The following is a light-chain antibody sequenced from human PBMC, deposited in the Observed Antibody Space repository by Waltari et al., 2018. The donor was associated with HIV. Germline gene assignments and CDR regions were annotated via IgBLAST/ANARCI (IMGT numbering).Light chain of an antibody. Sequence: QSVLTQPPSASGTPGQRVTISCSGSSSKIGSNAVNWYQQLPGTAPKLLINRNNQRPSGVPARFSGSKSGTSASLAISGLQSDDEADYYCAAWDDSLNDSYVFGPGTKVTVL. CDR3: AAWDDSLNDSYV. CDR1: SSKIGSNA. CDR2: RNN. J-gene: IGLJ1*01. V-gene: IGLV1-44*01.